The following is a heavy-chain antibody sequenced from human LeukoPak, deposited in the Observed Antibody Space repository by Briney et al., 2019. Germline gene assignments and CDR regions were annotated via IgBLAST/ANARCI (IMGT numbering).Heavy chain of an antibody. V-gene: IGHV1-3*04. CDR2: INTGNDHP. D-gene: IGHD2-8*01. CDR1: GYTFTSFH. Sequence: ASVKVSCKTSGYTFTSFHVHWVRQAPGQGLEWMGWINTGNDHPRYSPKFQGRVTVAMDTSATTAYMELNSLTSEDTAVYYCARKSTNAGGGFDYWGQGTLVAVSS. CDR3: ARKSTNAGGGFDY. J-gene: IGHJ4*02.